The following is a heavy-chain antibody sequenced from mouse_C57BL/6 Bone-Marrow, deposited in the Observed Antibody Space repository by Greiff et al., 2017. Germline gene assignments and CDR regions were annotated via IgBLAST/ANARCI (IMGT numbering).Heavy chain of an antibody. V-gene: IGHV1-55*01. Sequence: VQLQQPGAELVKPGASVKMSCKASGYTFTSYWITWVKPRPGQGLEWIGDIYPGSGSTNYNEKFKSKATLTVDTSSSTAYMQLSSLTSEDSAVYYCARAGYYPPWFAYWGQGTLVTVSA. D-gene: IGHD2-3*01. CDR3: ARAGYYPPWFAY. CDR1: GYTFTSYW. J-gene: IGHJ3*01. CDR2: IYPGSGST.